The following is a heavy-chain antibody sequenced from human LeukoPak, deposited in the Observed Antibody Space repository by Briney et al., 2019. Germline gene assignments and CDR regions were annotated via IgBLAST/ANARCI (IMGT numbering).Heavy chain of an antibody. J-gene: IGHJ5*02. Sequence: ASVKVSCKASGYTFTSYGISWVRQAPGQGLEWMGGIIPIFGTANYAQKFQGRVTITADESTSTAYMELSSLRSEDTAVYYCARIPLHRFWSGSRNWFDPWGQGTLVTVSS. V-gene: IGHV1-69*13. CDR2: IIPIFGTA. CDR3: ARIPLHRFWSGSRNWFDP. CDR1: GYTFTSYG. D-gene: IGHD3-3*01.